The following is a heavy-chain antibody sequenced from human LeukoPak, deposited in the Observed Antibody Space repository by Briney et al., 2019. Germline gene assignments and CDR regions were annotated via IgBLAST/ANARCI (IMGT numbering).Heavy chain of an antibody. CDR2: IYYSGST. CDR3: ARGGTYGDYVNWFDP. Sequence: SETLSLTCTVSGGSISSSSYYWGWIRQPPGKGLEWIGSIYYSGSTYYNPSLKSRVTISVDTSKNQFSLKLSSVTAADTAVYYCARGGTYGDYVNWFDPWGQGTPVTVSS. CDR1: GGSISSSSYY. J-gene: IGHJ5*02. D-gene: IGHD4-17*01. V-gene: IGHV4-39*07.